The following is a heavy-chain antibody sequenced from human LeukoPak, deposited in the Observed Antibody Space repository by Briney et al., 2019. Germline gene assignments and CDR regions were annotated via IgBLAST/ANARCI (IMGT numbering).Heavy chain of an antibody. CDR2: IYYSGST. D-gene: IGHD2-2*01. J-gene: IGHJ6*02. Sequence: SETLSFTCTVSGGSISSSSYYWGWIRQPPGKGLEWIGSIYYSGSTYYNPSLKSRVTISVDTSKNQFSLKLSSVTAADTAVYYCASSPGIVVPTNTPDVWGQGTTVTVSS. CDR3: ASSPGIVVPTNTPDV. V-gene: IGHV4-39*01. CDR1: GGSISSSSYY.